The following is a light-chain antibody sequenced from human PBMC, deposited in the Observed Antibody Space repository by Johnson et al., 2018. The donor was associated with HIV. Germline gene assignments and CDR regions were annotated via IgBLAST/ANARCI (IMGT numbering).Light chain of an antibody. CDR3: GTWDNGRSGYV. Sequence: QSILTQPPSVSAAPGQKVTISCSGSSSNIGNNFVSWYQQLPGTAPKLLIYANNKRPSGIADRFSGSKSGTSATLGITGLQTGDETDYYCGTWDNGRSGYVFGTGTKVTVL. CDR2: ANN. CDR1: SSNIGNNF. V-gene: IGLV1-51*02. J-gene: IGLJ1*01.